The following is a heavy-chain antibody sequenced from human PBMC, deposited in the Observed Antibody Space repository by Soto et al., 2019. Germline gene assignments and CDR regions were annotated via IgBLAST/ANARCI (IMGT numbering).Heavy chain of an antibody. CDR3: AIVPNRQPMTTVTTGFDY. Sequence: PGGSLRLSCAASGFTFSSYAMSWVRQAPGKGLEWVSAISGSGGSTYYADSVKGRFTISRDNSKNTLYLQMNSLRAEDTAVYYCAIVPNRQPMTTVTTGFDYWGQGTLVTVSS. CDR2: ISGSGGST. D-gene: IGHD4-17*01. J-gene: IGHJ4*02. V-gene: IGHV3-23*01. CDR1: GFTFSSYA.